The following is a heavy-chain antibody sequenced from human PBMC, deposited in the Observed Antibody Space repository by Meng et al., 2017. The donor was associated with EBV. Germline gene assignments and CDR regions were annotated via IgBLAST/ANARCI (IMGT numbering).Heavy chain of an antibody. CDR1: GGTFRSDA. V-gene: IGHV1-69*01. J-gene: IGHJ4*02. D-gene: IGHD3-10*01. Sequence: QVELVQSGSEMKKPGSSVKVSCKTSGGTFRSDAVSWVRQAPGQGLEWMGGLIPMSDAPYYAQKFQDRVTITADESTSTHYMDLSGLRSEDTAVYYCASESGRGFTPDYWGQGTLVTVSS. CDR2: LIPMSDAP. CDR3: ASESGRGFTPDY.